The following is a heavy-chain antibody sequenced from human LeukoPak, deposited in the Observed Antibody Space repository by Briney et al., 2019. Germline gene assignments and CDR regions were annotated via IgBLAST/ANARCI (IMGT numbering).Heavy chain of an antibody. Sequence: PGGSLRLSCAASGFTFSRYWMHWVRQAPGKGLVWVSGIDSDGHTTFYADYVKGRFTISRDNVRNTLFLQMNSLGAEDTAVYYCATLAYGPDYWGQGTLVTVSS. J-gene: IGHJ4*02. V-gene: IGHV3-74*01. CDR2: IDSDGHTT. CDR3: ATLAYGPDY. D-gene: IGHD3-10*01. CDR1: GFTFSRYW.